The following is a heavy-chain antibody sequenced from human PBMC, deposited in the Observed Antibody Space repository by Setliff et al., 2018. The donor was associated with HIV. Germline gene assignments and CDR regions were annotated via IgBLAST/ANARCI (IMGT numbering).Heavy chain of an antibody. J-gene: IGHJ4*02. CDR2: IYYSGST. CDR3: AGGVWSFDY. V-gene: IGHV4-59*11. CDR1: GGSIFSHY. Sequence: SETLSLTCTVSGGSIFSHYWSWIRQPPGKGLEWIGYIYYSGSTNYNPSLKSRVSISVDTSKNQFSLNLRSVTAADTVVYYCAGGVWSFDYWGQGTLVTVSS. D-gene: IGHD6-13*01.